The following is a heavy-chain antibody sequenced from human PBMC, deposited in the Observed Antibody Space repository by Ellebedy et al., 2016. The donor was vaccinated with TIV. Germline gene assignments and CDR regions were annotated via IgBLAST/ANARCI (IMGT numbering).Heavy chain of an antibody. J-gene: IGHJ4*02. V-gene: IGHV3-21*01. CDR2: ISSNSAYI. CDR3: ARPAAAYSSSWYDFDC. CDR1: GFTFSGFT. Sequence: GESLKISCAASGFTFSGFTMNWVRQAPGKGLEWVSSISSNSAYIHDADSVKGRFSISRDNAKNSLYLQMNSLRVEDTAVYYCARPAAAYSSSWYDFDCWGQGTLVTVSS. D-gene: IGHD6-13*01.